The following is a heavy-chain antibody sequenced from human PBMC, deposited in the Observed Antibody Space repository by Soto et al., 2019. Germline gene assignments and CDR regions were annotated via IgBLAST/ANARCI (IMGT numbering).Heavy chain of an antibody. CDR3: AKGIGIVVVPAATAFDY. Sequence: GGSLRLSCAASGFTFSSYAMSWVRQAPGKGLEWVSAISGSGGSTYYADSVKGRFTISRDNSKNTLYLQMNSLRAEDTAVYYCAKGIGIVVVPAATAFDYWGQGTLVTVSS. CDR1: GFTFSSYA. J-gene: IGHJ4*02. V-gene: IGHV3-23*01. D-gene: IGHD2-2*01. CDR2: ISGSGGST.